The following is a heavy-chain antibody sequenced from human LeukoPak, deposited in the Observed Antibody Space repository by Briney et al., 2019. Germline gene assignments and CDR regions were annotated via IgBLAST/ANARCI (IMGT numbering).Heavy chain of an antibody. CDR1: GFTFNNYG. J-gene: IGHJ4*02. V-gene: IGHV3-30*02. D-gene: IGHD5-18*01. Sequence: PGGSLRLSCAASGFTFNNYGMHWVRQAPGKGLEWVAFIRYDGSNKYYADSVKGRFTISRDNSKNTLYLQMDSLRVEDTAVYYCARGRGYTYGSMDDYWGQGTLVTVSS. CDR3: ARGRGYTYGSMDDY. CDR2: IRYDGSNK.